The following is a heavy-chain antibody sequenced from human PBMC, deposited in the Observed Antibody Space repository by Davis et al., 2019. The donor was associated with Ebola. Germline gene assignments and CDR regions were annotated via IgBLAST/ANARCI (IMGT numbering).Heavy chain of an antibody. J-gene: IGHJ4*02. D-gene: IGHD3-10*01. CDR3: ARGYGSGYNPFDY. CDR2: IIPILGIA. V-gene: IGHV1-69*02. Sequence: SVKVSCKASGGTFSSYTISWVRQAPGQGLEWMGRIIPILGIANYAQKFQGRVTITGDTSASTAYMELSNLRSEDTAVYYCARGYGSGYNPFDYWGQGTLVTVSS. CDR1: GGTFSSYT.